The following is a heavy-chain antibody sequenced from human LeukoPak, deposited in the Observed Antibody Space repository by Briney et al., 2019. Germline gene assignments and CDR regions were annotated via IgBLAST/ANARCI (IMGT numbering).Heavy chain of an antibody. J-gene: IGHJ5*02. D-gene: IGHD2-2*01. Sequence: ALVKVSCKASGYTFTSYYMHWVRQAPGQGLEWMGIINPSGGSTSYAQKFQGRVTMTRDTSTSTVYRELSSLRSEDTAVYYCARAGYCSSTSCRNWFDPWGQGTLVTVSS. CDR2: INPSGGST. CDR1: GYTFTSYY. V-gene: IGHV1-46*01. CDR3: ARAGYCSSTSCRNWFDP.